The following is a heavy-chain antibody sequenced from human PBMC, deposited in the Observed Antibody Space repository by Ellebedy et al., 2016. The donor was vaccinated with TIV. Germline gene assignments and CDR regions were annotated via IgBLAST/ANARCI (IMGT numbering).Heavy chain of an antibody. V-gene: IGHV4-39*01. CDR2: VYHDGST. Sequence: MPSETLSPTCTVSGGSTSSRSNFWGWIRQPTGKGRERTGNVYHDGSTYYNPSLKGRVTISADTSKNQFSLKLSSVTAADTAVYDCARTIYSGNFRIDYWGQGTLVSVSS. D-gene: IGHD1-26*01. J-gene: IGHJ4*02. CDR1: GGSTSSRSNF. CDR3: ARTIYSGNFRIDY.